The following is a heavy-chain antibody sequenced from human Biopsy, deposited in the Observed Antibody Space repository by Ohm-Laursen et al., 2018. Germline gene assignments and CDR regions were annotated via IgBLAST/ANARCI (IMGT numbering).Heavy chain of an antibody. V-gene: IGHV1-69*06. CDR2: IIGIFRTA. J-gene: IGHJ1*01. D-gene: IGHD3-9*01. CDR1: GGTFSSSA. Sequence: GSSVKVSCKASGGTFSSSAITWVRQAPGQGLEWMGGIIGIFRTAHYAQKFQGRVTIAADTSTSTATMELRSLRSDDTAVYYCATKLTGYFHHWGQGTLVTVSS. CDR3: ATKLTGYFHH.